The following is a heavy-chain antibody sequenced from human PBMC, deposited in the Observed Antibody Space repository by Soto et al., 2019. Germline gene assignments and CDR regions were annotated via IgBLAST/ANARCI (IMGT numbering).Heavy chain of an antibody. CDR2: INHSGST. CDR1: GGSFSGYY. D-gene: IGHD3-3*01. V-gene: IGHV4-34*01. CDR3: AIRGTYDFWSGYYREFDY. J-gene: IGHJ4*02. Sequence: SETLSLTCAVYGGSFSGYYWSWIRQPPGKGLEWIGEINHSGSTNYNPSLKSRVTISVDTSKNQFSLKLSSVTAADTAVYYCAIRGTYDFWSGYYREFDYWGQGTRVTVAS.